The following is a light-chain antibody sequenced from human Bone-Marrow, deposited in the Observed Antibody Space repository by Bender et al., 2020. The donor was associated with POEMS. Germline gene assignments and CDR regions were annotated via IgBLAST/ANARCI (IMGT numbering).Light chain of an antibody. Sequence: QSALTQPASVSGSPGQSVTISCTGTSNDVGGFNYVSWYQQHPGKAPKLIIYEVTERPSGVPDRFSGSKSGNTASLTVSGLQAEDEADYYCSSYGGSNNLVFGGGTKVTVL. CDR2: EVT. CDR3: SSYGGSNNLV. V-gene: IGLV2-8*01. J-gene: IGLJ2*01. CDR1: SNDVGGFNY.